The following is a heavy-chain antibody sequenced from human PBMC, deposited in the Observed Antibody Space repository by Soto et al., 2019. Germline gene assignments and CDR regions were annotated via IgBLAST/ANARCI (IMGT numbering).Heavy chain of an antibody. V-gene: IGHV6-1*01. J-gene: IGHJ6*03. CDR2: TYYRSKWYN. CDR1: GDSVSSNSAA. Sequence: SQSLSLTCAISGDSVSSNSAAWNWIRQSPSRGLEWLGRTYYRSKWYNDYAVSVKSRITINPDTSKNQFSLQLNSVTPEDTAVYYCARGDTAMAAYYYYYYYMDVWGNGATVTVSS. CDR3: ARGDTAMAAYYYYYYYMDV. D-gene: IGHD5-18*01.